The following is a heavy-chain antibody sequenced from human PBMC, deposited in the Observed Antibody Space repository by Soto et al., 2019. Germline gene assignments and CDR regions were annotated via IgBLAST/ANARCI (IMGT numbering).Heavy chain of an antibody. CDR1: GYIFSNYV. V-gene: IGHV3-23*04. CDR3: AKRPRALLTFDY. Sequence: EVQLVDSGGGLVQPGGSLRLSCAASGYIFSNYVMSWVRQAPGKGREWVPSISDSGGTSYYADSVKGRFTTSRDNSKNTLYLQMNSLRAEDTAIYYCAKRPRALLTFDYWGQGTLVTVSS. CDR2: ISDSGGTS. D-gene: IGHD1-26*01. J-gene: IGHJ4*02.